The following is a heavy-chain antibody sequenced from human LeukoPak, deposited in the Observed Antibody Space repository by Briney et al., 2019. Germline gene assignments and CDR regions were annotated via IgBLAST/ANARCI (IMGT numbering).Heavy chain of an antibody. CDR1: GYTFRNYA. CDR3: ARVLLGSVSPTFDY. CDR2: INTGNGNA. V-gene: IGHV1-3*04. Sequence: RASVKVSCKASGYTFRNYAMHWVRQAPGQRLEWMGWINTGNGNAKYPQKFQDRVTITRDTSASTVYMELSSLRSGDTAVYYCARVLLGSVSPTFDYWGQGTLVTVSS. D-gene: IGHD3-10*01. J-gene: IGHJ4*02.